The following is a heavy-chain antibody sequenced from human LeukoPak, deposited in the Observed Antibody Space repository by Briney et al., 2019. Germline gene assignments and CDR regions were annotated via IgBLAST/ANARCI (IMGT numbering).Heavy chain of an antibody. Sequence: PGGSLRLSCTASGFTFGDYAMSWVRQAPGKGLEWVSFIRSKPYVGTPEYAASVKGRFTVSRDDSKSIAYLQMNSLKTEDTAVYYCSSGSGWYSPDYWGQGTLVTVSS. D-gene: IGHD6-19*01. V-gene: IGHV3-49*04. CDR1: GFTFGDYA. CDR3: SSGSGWYSPDY. J-gene: IGHJ4*02. CDR2: IRSKPYVGTP.